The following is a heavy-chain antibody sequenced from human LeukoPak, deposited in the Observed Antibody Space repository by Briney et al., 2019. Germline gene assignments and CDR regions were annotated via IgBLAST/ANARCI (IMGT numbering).Heavy chain of an antibody. CDR3: ARGWAAIPD. Sequence: PGGSLRLSCAASGCNFSIHWMTWVRQAPGKGLEWVANIPDDGSETNYVDSVKGRFIISRDNAKNLLSLQMSSLREEDTALYYCARGWAAIPDWGQGTLVTVSS. CDR2: IPDDGSET. CDR1: GCNFSIHW. J-gene: IGHJ1*01. D-gene: IGHD2-15*01. V-gene: IGHV3-7*01.